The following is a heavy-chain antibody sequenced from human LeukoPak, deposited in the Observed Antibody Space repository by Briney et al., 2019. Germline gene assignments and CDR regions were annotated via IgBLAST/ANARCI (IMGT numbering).Heavy chain of an antibody. V-gene: IGHV3-33*01. CDR1: GFTFSSYG. D-gene: IGHD3-22*01. Sequence: GGSLRLPCAASGFTFSSYGMHWVRQAPGKGLEWVAVIWYDGSNKYYADSVKGRFTISRDNSKNTLYLQMNSLRAEDTAVYYCAREDYYDSSGYDYWGQGTLVTVSS. CDR2: IWYDGSNK. CDR3: AREDYYDSSGYDY. J-gene: IGHJ4*02.